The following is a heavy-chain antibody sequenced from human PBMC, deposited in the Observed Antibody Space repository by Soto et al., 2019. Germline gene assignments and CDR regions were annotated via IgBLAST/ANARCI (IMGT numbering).Heavy chain of an antibody. Sequence: PGGSLRLSCAVSGFTFNSYSMNWVRQAPGKGLEWISYINSNSKTIYYADSVKGRFTISRDNAKNSLYLQMNSLRDEDTAVYYCASRANDWYLKDNNWFDPWGQGTLVTVSS. CDR1: GFTFNSYS. D-gene: IGHD2-21*02. CDR3: ASRANDWYLKDNNWFDP. J-gene: IGHJ5*02. V-gene: IGHV3-48*02. CDR2: INSNSKTI.